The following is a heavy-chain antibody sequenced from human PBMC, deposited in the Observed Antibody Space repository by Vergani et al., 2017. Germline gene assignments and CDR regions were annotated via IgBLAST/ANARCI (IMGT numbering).Heavy chain of an antibody. J-gene: IGHJ5*02. CDR3: GCDLEVIGGAYNWFDP. CDR1: GGSISSYY. Sequence: QVQLQESGPGLVKPSETLSLTCTVSGGSISSYYWSWIRQPPGKGLDWIGYIYYSGSTNYNPSLKSLVTISVDTSKIQFTLKLSSVTAADTAVYYCGCDLEVIGGAYNWFDPWGQGTLVTVSS. CDR2: IYYSGST. V-gene: IGHV4-59*01. D-gene: IGHD2-21*01.